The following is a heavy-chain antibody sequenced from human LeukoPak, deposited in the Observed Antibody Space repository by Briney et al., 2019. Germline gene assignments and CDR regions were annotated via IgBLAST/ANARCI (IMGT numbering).Heavy chain of an antibody. Sequence: GGSLRLSCAASGFTFSSYAMSWVRQAPGKGLEWVSAISGSGGSTYYADSVKGRFTISRDNSKNTLYLQMNSLRDEDTAVYYCAKDLGIVVVPAATTRWGQGTLVTVSS. D-gene: IGHD2-2*01. CDR2: ISGSGGST. V-gene: IGHV3-23*01. CDR1: GFTFSSYA. J-gene: IGHJ4*02. CDR3: AKDLGIVVVPAATTR.